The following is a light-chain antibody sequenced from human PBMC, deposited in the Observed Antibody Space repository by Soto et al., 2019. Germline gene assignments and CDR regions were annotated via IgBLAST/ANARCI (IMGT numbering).Light chain of an antibody. Sequence: QSALPQPPSASGSPGQSVTISCTGTSSDVGGYNYVSWYQQHPGKAPKLMIYEVSKRPSGVPDRFSGSKSGNTASLTVSGLQAEDEADYYCSSYAGSNQVVFGGGTKLTVL. V-gene: IGLV2-8*01. J-gene: IGLJ2*01. CDR1: SSDVGGYNY. CDR3: SSYAGSNQVV. CDR2: EVS.